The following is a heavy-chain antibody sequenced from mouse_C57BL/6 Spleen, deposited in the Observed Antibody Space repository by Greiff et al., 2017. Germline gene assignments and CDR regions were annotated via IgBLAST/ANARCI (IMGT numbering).Heavy chain of an antibody. J-gene: IGHJ4*01. D-gene: IGHD1-1*01. CDR2: ISYDGSN. CDR1: GYSITSGYY. CDR3: ARDRNYYGSSYAMDY. Sequence: ESGPGLVKPSQSLSLTCSVTGYSITSGYYWNWIRQFPGNKLEWMGYISYDGSNNYNPSLKNRISITRDTSKNQFFLKLNSVTTEDTATYYGARDRNYYGSSYAMDYWGQGTSVTVSS. V-gene: IGHV3-6*01.